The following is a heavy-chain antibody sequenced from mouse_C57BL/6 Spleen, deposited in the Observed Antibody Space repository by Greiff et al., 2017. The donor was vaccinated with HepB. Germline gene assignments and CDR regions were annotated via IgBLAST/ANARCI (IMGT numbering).Heavy chain of an antibody. Sequence: VQLQQSGAELARPGASVKMSCKASGYTFTSYTMHWVKQRPGQGLEWIGYINPSSGYTKYNQKFKDKTTLTADKSSSTAYMQLSSLTSEDSAVYYWAREGMVSNYVDYWGQGTTLTVSS. D-gene: IGHD2-3*01. CDR3: AREGMVSNYVDY. CDR1: GYTFTSYT. J-gene: IGHJ2*01. CDR2: INPSSGYT. V-gene: IGHV1-4*01.